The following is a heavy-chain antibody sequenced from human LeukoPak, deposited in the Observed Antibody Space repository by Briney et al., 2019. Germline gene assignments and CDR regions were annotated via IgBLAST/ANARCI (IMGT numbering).Heavy chain of an antibody. D-gene: IGHD6-19*01. CDR2: IYYSGST. Sequence: SETLPLTCTVSGGSISSYYWSWIRQPPGEGLEWIGYIYYSGSTNYNPSLKSRVTISVDTSKNQFSLKLSSVTAADTAVYYCARDSSGWQGGFEYWGQGTLVTVSS. V-gene: IGHV4-59*12. CDR3: ARDSSGWQGGFEY. CDR1: GGSISSYY. J-gene: IGHJ4*02.